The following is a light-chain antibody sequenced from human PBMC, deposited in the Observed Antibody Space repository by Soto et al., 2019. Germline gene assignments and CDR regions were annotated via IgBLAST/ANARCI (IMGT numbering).Light chain of an antibody. Sequence: DTKITQSPSSRSASVGARATITCRASKGIRNYLAWYQQKPGKLPKLLIYAASTLQSGVPSRFSGSGSGTDFTLTISSLQPEDVASYYCQNHNSAPITFGQGTRLEIK. CDR3: QNHNSAPIT. J-gene: IGKJ5*01. CDR1: KGIRNY. CDR2: AAS. V-gene: IGKV1-27*01.